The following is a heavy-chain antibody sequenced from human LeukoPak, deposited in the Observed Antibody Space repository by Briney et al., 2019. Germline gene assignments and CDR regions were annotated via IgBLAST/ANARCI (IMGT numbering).Heavy chain of an antibody. D-gene: IGHD1-1*01. Sequence: PGRSLTLSCAASEFTFTTYGMHWVRQAPGKGLEWVAFIYYDGSNIYYADYVKGRFTISRDISKNTLYLQMDSLRAEDTAIYYCARDWKTNSFDYWGQGTLVTVPS. CDR3: ARDWKTNSFDY. CDR1: EFTFTTYG. V-gene: IGHV3-33*01. J-gene: IGHJ4*02. CDR2: IYYDGSNI.